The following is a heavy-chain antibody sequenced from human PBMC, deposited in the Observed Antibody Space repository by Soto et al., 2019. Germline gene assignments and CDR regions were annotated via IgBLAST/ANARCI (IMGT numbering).Heavy chain of an antibody. Sequence: PXETLSLTCAFSVDSISSGGYSWSWIRQPPGKGLEWIGFIYHSGSTYYNPSLKSRVTISVDRSKNQFSLKLTSVTAADTAIYYFARGDTVITPFEYWGQGTLGSVSS. CDR3: ARGDTVITPFEY. CDR2: IYHSGST. D-gene: IGHD5-18*01. CDR1: VDSISSGGYS. V-gene: IGHV4-30-2*01. J-gene: IGHJ4*02.